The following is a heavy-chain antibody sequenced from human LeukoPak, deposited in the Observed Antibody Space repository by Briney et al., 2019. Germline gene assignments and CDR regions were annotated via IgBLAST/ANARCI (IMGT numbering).Heavy chain of an antibody. CDR3: ARAGIDNALDY. CDR2: IWYDGSNK. D-gene: IGHD2-2*01. Sequence: QAGGSLRLSCAASGFIFDKYVMNWVRQAPGKGLEWVAIIWYDGSNKYFAESVKGRFTISKDNSKNTVYLQMNSLRVEDTAVYHCARAGIDNALDYWGQGTQATVSS. J-gene: IGHJ4*02. V-gene: IGHV3-33*01. CDR1: GFIFDKYV.